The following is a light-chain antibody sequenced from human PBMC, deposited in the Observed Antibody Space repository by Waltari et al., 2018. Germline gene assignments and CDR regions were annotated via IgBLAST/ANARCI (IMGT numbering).Light chain of an antibody. CDR3: CSYAGGQTVI. J-gene: IGLJ2*01. CDR2: RSD. CDR1: ASNIGGNL. Sequence: QPVLTQPPSVSGTPGQRVTISCSGSASNIGGNLVNWYQQFPGTAPTLLIYRSDLRPSGVPDRFSCSKSGTSASLAISGLQSEDEADYYCCSYAGGQTVIFGGGTRLTVL. V-gene: IGLV1-44*01.